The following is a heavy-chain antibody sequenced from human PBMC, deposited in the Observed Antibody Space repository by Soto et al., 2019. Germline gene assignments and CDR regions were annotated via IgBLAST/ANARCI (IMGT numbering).Heavy chain of an antibody. D-gene: IGHD3-10*01. CDR1: GGSISSSSYY. CDR2: IYYSGST. V-gene: IGHV4-39*01. Sequence: PSETLSLTCTVSGGSISSSSYYWGWIRQPPGKGLEWIGSIYYSGSTYYNPSLKSRVTISVDTSKNQFSLKLSSVTAADTAVYYCARAQYYYGSGNKYYFDYWGHGTLDTVSS. J-gene: IGHJ4*01. CDR3: ARAQYYYGSGNKYYFDY.